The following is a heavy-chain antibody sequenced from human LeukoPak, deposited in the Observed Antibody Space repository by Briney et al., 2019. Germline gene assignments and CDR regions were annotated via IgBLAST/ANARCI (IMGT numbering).Heavy chain of an antibody. CDR3: ARRSSGRNEAPFDY. Sequence: PGGSLRLSCAASGFTVRTNYMSWVRQAPGKGLEWVSIIYSGGSTYYADSVKGRFTISRDNSKNTLNLQMNRLRAEDTAAYYCARRSSGRNEAPFDYWGQGTLVTVSS. D-gene: IGHD1-26*01. V-gene: IGHV3-53*01. CDR2: IYSGGST. CDR1: GFTVRTNY. J-gene: IGHJ4*02.